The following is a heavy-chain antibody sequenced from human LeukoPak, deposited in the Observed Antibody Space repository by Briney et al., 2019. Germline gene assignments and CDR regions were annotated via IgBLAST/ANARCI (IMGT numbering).Heavy chain of an antibody. J-gene: IGHJ6*04. V-gene: IGHV5-51*01. Sequence: GESLTLSCKGSGYSFTSYWIAWVRQMPGKGLEWMGVIYPGDSDTRYTPSFQGQVTISADQSISTAYLQWSSLKASDTAMYYCARLSRAVLTYGMDVWGKGTTVTVSS. CDR2: IYPGDSDT. CDR1: GYSFTSYW. D-gene: IGHD6-19*01. CDR3: ARLSRAVLTYGMDV.